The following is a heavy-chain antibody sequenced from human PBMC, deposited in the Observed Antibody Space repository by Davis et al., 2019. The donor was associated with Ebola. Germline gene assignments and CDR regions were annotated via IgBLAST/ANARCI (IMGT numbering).Heavy chain of an antibody. V-gene: IGHV3-30*02. CDR3: ARRADY. CDR2: IHYDGSNK. CDR1: GFTFLTYG. J-gene: IGHJ4*02. Sequence: GGSLRLSCAASGFTFLTYGMHWVRQAPGKGLEWVTFIHYDGSNKYYADSVKGRFTISRDNAKNSLYLQMNSLRAEDTAVYYCARRADYWGQGTLVTVSS.